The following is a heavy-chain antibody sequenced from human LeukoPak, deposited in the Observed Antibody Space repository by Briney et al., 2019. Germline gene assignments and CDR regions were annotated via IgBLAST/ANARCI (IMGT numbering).Heavy chain of an antibody. D-gene: IGHD2-15*01. CDR1: GGSISSGDYY. J-gene: IGHJ6*04. V-gene: IGHV4-30-4*01. CDR2: IYYSGST. Sequence: PSETLSLTCTVSGGSISSGDYYWSWIRQPPGKGLEWIGYIYYSGSTYYNPSLKSRVTISVDRSKKQFSLKLSSVTAADTAVYYCARRCSGGSCYYYYGMDVWGKGTTVTVSS. CDR3: ARRCSGGSCYYYYGMDV.